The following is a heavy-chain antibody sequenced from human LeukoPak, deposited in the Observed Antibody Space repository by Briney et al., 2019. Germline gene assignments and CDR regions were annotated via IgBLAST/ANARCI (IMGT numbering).Heavy chain of an antibody. Sequence: ASVKVSCKASGYTFTSYDINWVRQATGQGLEWMGWMNPNSGNTGYAQKFQGRVTMTRNTSISTAYMELSSLRSEDTAVYYCARGSIAVAYYYYYYMDVWGKGTTVTISS. J-gene: IGHJ6*03. D-gene: IGHD6-19*01. V-gene: IGHV1-8*01. CDR1: GYTFTSYD. CDR2: MNPNSGNT. CDR3: ARGSIAVAYYYYYYMDV.